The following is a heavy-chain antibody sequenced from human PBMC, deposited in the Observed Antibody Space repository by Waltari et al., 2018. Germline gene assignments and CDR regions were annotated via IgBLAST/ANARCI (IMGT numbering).Heavy chain of an antibody. CDR1: GGSLRGYY. D-gene: IGHD3-10*01. CDR3: AREREYYYGSGTLPHYGMDV. V-gene: IGHV4-34*01. Sequence: QVQLHQWGAGLLKPSETLSLTCAVHGGSLRGYYWSWLRHPPGKGLEWIGEINHSGSTNYNPSLKSRVTISVDTSKNQFSLKLSSVTAADTAVYYCAREREYYYGSGTLPHYGMDVWGQGTTVTVSS. CDR2: INHSGST. J-gene: IGHJ6*02.